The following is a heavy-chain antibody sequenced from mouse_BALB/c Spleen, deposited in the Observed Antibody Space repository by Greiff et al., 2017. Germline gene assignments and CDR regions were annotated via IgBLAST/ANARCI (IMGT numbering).Heavy chain of an antibody. J-gene: IGHJ3*01. CDR1: GYTFTSYV. CDR2: INPYNDGT. V-gene: IGHV1-14*01. CDR3: ARGGLRRTPPFAY. Sequence: VQLQQSGPELVKPGASVKMSCKASGYTFTSYVMHWVKQKPGQGLEWIGYINPYNDGTKYNEKFKGKATLTSDKSSSTAYMELSSLTSEDSAVYYCARGGLRRTPPFAYWGQGTLVTVAA. D-gene: IGHD1-2*01.